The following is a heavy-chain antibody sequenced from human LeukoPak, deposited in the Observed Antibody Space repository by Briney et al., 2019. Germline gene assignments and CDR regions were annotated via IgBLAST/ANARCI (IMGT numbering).Heavy chain of an antibody. CDR3: VRDEVGIGLDY. V-gene: IGHV3-33*01. J-gene: IGHJ4*02. CDR1: GFTFSTYG. CDR2: IWHDGSIK. D-gene: IGHD2-21*01. Sequence: GGSLRLSCAASGFTFSTYGMHWVRQAPGKGLEWVAVIWHDGSIKYYADSVKGRSTISRDNAENSLYLQMNSLRAEDTAVYYCVRDEVGIGLDYWGQGTLVTVSS.